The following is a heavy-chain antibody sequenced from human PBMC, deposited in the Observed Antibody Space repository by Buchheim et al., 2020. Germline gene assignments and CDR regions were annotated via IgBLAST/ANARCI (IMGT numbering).Heavy chain of an antibody. D-gene: IGHD2-2*01. J-gene: IGHJ6*02. V-gene: IGHV4-34*01. Sequence: QVQLQQWGAGLLKPSETLSLICAVYGGSFSGHYWSWIRQPPGKGLEWIGEINHSGSTNYNPSLKSRVTISVDTSKNQFSLKLTSVTAADTAVYYCARGGRYCTSNTCYRTKDYYYYGMDVWGQGTT. CDR3: ARGGRYCTSNTCYRTKDYYYYGMDV. CDR2: INHSGST. CDR1: GGSFSGHY.